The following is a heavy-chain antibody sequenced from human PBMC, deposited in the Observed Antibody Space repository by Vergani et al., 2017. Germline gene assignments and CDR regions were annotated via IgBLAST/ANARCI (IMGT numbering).Heavy chain of an antibody. J-gene: IGHJ2*01. CDR2: IYTSGST. V-gene: IGHV4-61*02. CDR3: GRAYPLGPGLDL. Sequence: QVQLQESGPGLVKPSQTLSLTFTVSGGSISSGSYYWSWIRQPAGKGLEWIGRIYTSGSTNYNPSLKIRVTISVDTSKNQFSLKRSSVTAADAAVYYCGRAYPLGPGLDLWGRGTLVTVSS. D-gene: IGHD3-10*01. CDR1: GGSISSGSYY.